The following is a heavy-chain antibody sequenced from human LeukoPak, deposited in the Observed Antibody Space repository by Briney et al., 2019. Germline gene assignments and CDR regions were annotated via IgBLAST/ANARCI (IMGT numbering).Heavy chain of an antibody. CDR2: IYDGGTT. Sequence: PGXXXXLSCAASGFTVSSSXMSWVRQAPGKGLEWVSSIYDGGTTHHADSLKGRFTISRDNSKNTLYLQTNSLTAEDTAVYYCATGGGLDYWGQGTXXXVSX. J-gene: IGHJ4*02. V-gene: IGHV3-66*01. D-gene: IGHD3-16*01. CDR3: ATGGGLDY. CDR1: GFTVSSSX.